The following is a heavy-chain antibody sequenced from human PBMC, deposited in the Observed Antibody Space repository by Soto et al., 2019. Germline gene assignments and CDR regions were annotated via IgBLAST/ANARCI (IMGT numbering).Heavy chain of an antibody. CDR3: ARVVSGFVRGFDY. V-gene: IGHV4-59*01. CDR2: IYYSGST. D-gene: IGHD5-12*01. Sequence: SETLSLTCTVSGGSINIYYWTWIRQPPGKGLEWIGHIYYSGSTNYNASLKSRVTISVDTSKNQFSLKLSSVTAADTAVYYCARVVSGFVRGFDYWGQGTVVTVSS. CDR1: GGSINIYY. J-gene: IGHJ4*02.